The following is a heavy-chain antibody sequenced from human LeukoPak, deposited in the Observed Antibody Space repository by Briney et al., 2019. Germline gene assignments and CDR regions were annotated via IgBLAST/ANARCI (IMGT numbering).Heavy chain of an antibody. CDR1: GFTFSSYA. D-gene: IGHD3-10*01. CDR3: ARDGSGSYFLGAFDI. CDR2: ISYDGSNK. J-gene: IGHJ3*02. V-gene: IGHV3-30-3*01. Sequence: GGSLRLSCAASGFTFSSYAMHWVRQAPGKGLEWVAVISYDGSNKYYADSVKGRFIISRDNSKNTLYLQMNSLSAEDTAVYYCARDGSGSYFLGAFDIWGQGPMVTVSS.